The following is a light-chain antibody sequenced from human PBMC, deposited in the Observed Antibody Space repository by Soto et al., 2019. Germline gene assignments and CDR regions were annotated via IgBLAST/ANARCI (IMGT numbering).Light chain of an antibody. CDR2: GVN. CDR3: SSYAGNTDVV. V-gene: IGLV2-8*01. Sequence: QSALTQPPSASGSPGQSVTISCTGTSSDVGAYNHVSWYQQHPDKAPKLMIYGVNKRPSGVPDRFSGSKSGNTASLTVSGLQAEDEADYYCSSYAGNTDVVFGGGTQLTVL. CDR1: SSDVGAYNH. J-gene: IGLJ2*01.